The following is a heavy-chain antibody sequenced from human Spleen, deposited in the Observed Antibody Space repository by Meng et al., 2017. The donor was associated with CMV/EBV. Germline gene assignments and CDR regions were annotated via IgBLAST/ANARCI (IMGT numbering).Heavy chain of an antibody. D-gene: IGHD1-20*01. Sequence: GGSLRLSCAASGFTFSSYGMHWVRQAPGKGLEWVAFIRYDGSNKYYADSVKGRFTISRDNSKNTLYLQMNSLRAEDTAVYYCAKDQRITGTPHYFDYWGQGTLVTVSS. J-gene: IGHJ4*02. CDR2: IRYDGSNK. V-gene: IGHV3-30*02. CDR3: AKDQRITGTPHYFDY. CDR1: GFTFSSYG.